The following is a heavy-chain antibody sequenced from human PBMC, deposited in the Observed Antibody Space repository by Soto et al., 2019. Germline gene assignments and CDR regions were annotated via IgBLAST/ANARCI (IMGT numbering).Heavy chain of an antibody. J-gene: IGHJ6*02. CDR2: IYSGGST. D-gene: IGHD3-10*01. CDR3: ARDYADGGPYYYGMDV. V-gene: IGHV3-53*01. Sequence: LRLSCAASGFTVSSNYMSWVRQAPGKGLEWVSVIYSGGSTYYADSVKGRSTISRDNSKNTLYLQMNSLRAEDTAVYYCARDYADGGPYYYGMDVWGQGTTVTVSS. CDR1: GFTVSSNY.